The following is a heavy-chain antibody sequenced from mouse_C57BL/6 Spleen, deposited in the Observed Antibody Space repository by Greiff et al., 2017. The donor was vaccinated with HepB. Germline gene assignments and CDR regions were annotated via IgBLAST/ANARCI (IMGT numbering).Heavy chain of an antibody. V-gene: IGHV1-69*01. CDR2: IDPSDSYT. D-gene: IGHD3-2*02. CDR3: ARGGDSSGYLFAY. Sequence: QVQLQQPGAELVMPGASVKLSCKASGYTFTSYWMHWVKQRPRQGLEWIGEIDPSDSYTNYNQKFKGKSTLTVDKSSSTAYMQLSSLTSEDSAVYYCARGGDSSGYLFAYWGQGTLVTVSA. J-gene: IGHJ3*01. CDR1: GYTFTSYW.